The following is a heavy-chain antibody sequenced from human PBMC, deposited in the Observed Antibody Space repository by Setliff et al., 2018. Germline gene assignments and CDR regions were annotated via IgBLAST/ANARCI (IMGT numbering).Heavy chain of an antibody. V-gene: IGHV4-38-2*01. Sequence: PSETLSLTCAVSGYSISSGYYWGWIRQPPGKGLEWIGSIDHSGSTHYNPSLKSRVTISVDTAKNQLSLKLRSVTAADTAVYYCGRPLVGVTTGFENWGQGTLVTVSS. CDR1: GYSISSGYY. CDR3: GRPLVGVTTGFEN. D-gene: IGHD1-26*01. J-gene: IGHJ4*02. CDR2: IDHSGST.